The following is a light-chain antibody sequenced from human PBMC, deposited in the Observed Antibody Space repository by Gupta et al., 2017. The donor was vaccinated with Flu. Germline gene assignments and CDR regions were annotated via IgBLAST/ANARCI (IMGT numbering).Light chain of an antibody. CDR1: QSVSSSY. V-gene: IGKV3D-20*01. CDR3: REYGGSPIT. Sequence: ATLSLSPGERATLSCGASQSVSSSYLAWYQQKPCQAPRLLIYDASIRATAMPDRFSASGSGTDFTLTIIRLEPEHFAVYYFREYGGSPITFGPQTRLRIK. CDR2: DAS. J-gene: IGKJ5*01.